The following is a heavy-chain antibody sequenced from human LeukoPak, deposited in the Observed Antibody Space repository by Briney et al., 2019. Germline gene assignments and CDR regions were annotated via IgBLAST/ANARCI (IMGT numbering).Heavy chain of an antibody. J-gene: IGHJ4*02. CDR1: GGSFSGYY. Sequence: SETLSLTCAVYGGSFSGYYWSWIRQPPGKGLEWIGEINHSGSTNYNPSLKSRVTISVDTSKNQFSLKLSSVTAADTAVYYCARGQYSSGWYDYWGQGTLVTVSP. V-gene: IGHV4-34*01. CDR3: ARGQYSSGWYDY. D-gene: IGHD6-19*01. CDR2: INHSGST.